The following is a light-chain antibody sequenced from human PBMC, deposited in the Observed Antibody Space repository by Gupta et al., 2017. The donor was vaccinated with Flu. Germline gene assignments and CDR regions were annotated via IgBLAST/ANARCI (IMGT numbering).Light chain of an antibody. V-gene: IGLV3-19*01. CDR2: AKN. CDR3: NSRDSTDNHQAV. Sequence: YAKNIRPSGIPDRFSGSSSGNTASLTITGAQAEDEADYYCNSRDSTDNHQAVFGGGTKLTV. J-gene: IGLJ2*01.